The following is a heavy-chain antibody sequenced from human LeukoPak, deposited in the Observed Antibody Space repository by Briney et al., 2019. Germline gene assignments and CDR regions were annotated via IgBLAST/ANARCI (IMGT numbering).Heavy chain of an antibody. CDR2: IKEDGSEK. D-gene: IGHD6-13*01. Sequence: QPGGSLRLSCAASGFTFTTYWMSWVRQAPGKGLEWVANIKEDGSEKYYVDSVKGRFTISRDNTKNSLYLQMNSLRPEDTALYYCAKSKPIAAPGTNYYYGMDVWGLGTTVTVSS. J-gene: IGHJ6*02. CDR3: AKSKPIAAPGTNYYYGMDV. CDR1: GFTFTTYW. V-gene: IGHV3-7*03.